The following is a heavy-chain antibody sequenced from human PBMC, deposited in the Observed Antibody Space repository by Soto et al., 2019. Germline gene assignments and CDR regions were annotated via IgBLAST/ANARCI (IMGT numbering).Heavy chain of an antibody. CDR2: ISYDGSNK. V-gene: IGHV3-30-3*01. CDR1: GFTFSSYA. J-gene: IGHJ4*02. D-gene: IGHD2-2*01. Sequence: LSLTCAASGFTFSSYAMHWVRQAPGKGLEWVAVISYDGSNKYYADSVKGRFTISRDNSKNTLYLQMNSLRAEDTAVYYCAGGEDIVVVPAAPPFDYWGQGTLVTVSS. CDR3: AGGEDIVVVPAAPPFDY.